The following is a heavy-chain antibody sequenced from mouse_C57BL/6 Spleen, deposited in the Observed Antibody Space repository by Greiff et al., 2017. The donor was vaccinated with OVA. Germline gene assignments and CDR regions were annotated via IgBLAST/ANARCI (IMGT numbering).Heavy chain of an antibody. CDR1: GYSFTDYK. V-gene: IGHV1-39*01. CDR3: AREYYASGYFDV. Sequence: VQLQQSGPELVKPGASLKISCKASGYSFTDYKMNWVKQSKGKSLEWIGVINPNYGTTSYNQKLKGKSTLTVDQSTSTAYMQLNSLTSEDSAVYYCAREYYASGYFDVWGTGTTVTVSS. J-gene: IGHJ1*03. CDR2: INPNYGTT. D-gene: IGHD1-1*01.